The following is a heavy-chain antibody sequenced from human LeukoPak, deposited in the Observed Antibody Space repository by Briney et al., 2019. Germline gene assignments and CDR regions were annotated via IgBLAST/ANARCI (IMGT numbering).Heavy chain of an antibody. Sequence: GGSLRLSCAASGFTFSSYGMHWVRQAPGKGLEWVAFIRYDGSNKYYADSVKGRFTISRDNSKNTLYLQMNSLRAEDTAVYYCAKDGLSYYGSGSFEGVDYWGQGTLVTVSS. J-gene: IGHJ4*02. CDR3: AKDGLSYYGSGSFEGVDY. CDR1: GFTFSSYG. V-gene: IGHV3-30*02. CDR2: IRYDGSNK. D-gene: IGHD3-10*01.